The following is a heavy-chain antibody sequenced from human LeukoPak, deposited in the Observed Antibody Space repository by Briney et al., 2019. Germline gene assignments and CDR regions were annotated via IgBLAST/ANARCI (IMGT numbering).Heavy chain of an antibody. CDR3: AKDRDTAGQRWLHPLDY. V-gene: IGHV3-30*02. Sequence: GGSLRLSCAASGFPFSSYGMHWVRQAPGKGLEWVAFIRYDGSNKYYADSVKGRFTISRDNSKNTLYLQMNSLRAEDTAVYYCAKDRDTAGQRWLHPLDYWGQGTLVTVSS. CDR2: IRYDGSNK. D-gene: IGHD5-24*01. J-gene: IGHJ4*02. CDR1: GFPFSSYG.